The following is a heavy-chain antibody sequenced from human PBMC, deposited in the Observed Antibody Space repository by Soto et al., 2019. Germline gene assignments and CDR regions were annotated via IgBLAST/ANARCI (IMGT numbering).Heavy chain of an antibody. J-gene: IGHJ4*01. CDR3: NTDSYSTMIEVRFEY. D-gene: IGHD3-22*01. CDR1: GFAFSNAW. V-gene: IGHV3-15*07. CDR2: IKSKALGGTT. Sequence: GGSLRLSCAVSGFAFSNAWINWFRQAPGKGLEWVGRIKSKALGGTTDFASPVRRTFAITRHESRNMEYMKMNSLNTEDTVVYYCNTDSYSTMIEVRFEYWGHGTLVTASS.